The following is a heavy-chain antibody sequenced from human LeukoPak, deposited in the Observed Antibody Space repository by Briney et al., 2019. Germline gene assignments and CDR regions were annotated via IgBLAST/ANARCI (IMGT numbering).Heavy chain of an antibody. CDR1: GDTFTGYY. Sequence: ASVKVSCKASGDTFTGYYMHWVRQAPGQGLEWMGWIKPNSGGTNYAQKFQGRVTMTRDTSISTAYMELSRLRSDDTAVYYCARDLFCSGGSCYSIPDYWGQGTLVTVSS. CDR2: IKPNSGGT. D-gene: IGHD2-15*01. J-gene: IGHJ4*02. V-gene: IGHV1-2*02. CDR3: ARDLFCSGGSCYSIPDY.